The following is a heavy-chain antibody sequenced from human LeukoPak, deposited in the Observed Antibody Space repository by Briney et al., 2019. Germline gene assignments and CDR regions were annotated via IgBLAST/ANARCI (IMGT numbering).Heavy chain of an antibody. V-gene: IGHV1-69*13. Sequence: GASVKVSCKASGGTFSSYAISWVRQAPGQGLEWMGGIIPIFGTANYAQKFQGRVTITADESTSTAYMELSSLRSEDTAVYYCARKRRAGVVVPAAIGSWFDPWGQGTLVTVSS. CDR3: ARKRRAGVVVPAAIGSWFDP. CDR1: GGTFSSYA. D-gene: IGHD2-2*01. J-gene: IGHJ5*02. CDR2: IIPIFGTA.